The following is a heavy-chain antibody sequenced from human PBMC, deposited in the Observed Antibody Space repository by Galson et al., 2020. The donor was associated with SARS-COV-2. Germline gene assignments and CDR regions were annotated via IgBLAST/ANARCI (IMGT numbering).Heavy chain of an antibody. J-gene: IGHJ6*02. CDR2: IYTSGST. CDR3: ARGSVVAAHFDDYDYYYGMDV. V-gene: IGHV4-4*07. D-gene: IGHD2-15*01. CDR1: GGSISSYY. Sequence: ASETLSLTCTVSGGSISSYYWSWIRQPAGKGLEWIGRIYTSGSTNYNPSLKSRVTMSVDTSKNQFSLKLSSVTAADTAVYYCARGSVVAAHFDDYDYYYGMDVWGQGTTVTVSS.